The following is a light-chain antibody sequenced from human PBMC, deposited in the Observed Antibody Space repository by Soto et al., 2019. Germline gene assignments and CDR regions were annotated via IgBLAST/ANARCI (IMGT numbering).Light chain of an antibody. CDR1: SSYVGVYSY. CDR2: DVT. Sequence: QSAPTQPHSVSGSPGQSVTISCTGNSSYVGVYSYVSWYQQHQGKAPELIIYDVTERPSGVPDRFSGSKSGNTASLTISGLQAEDEADYYRCSYTGSYSYVFGIGTKVTVL. J-gene: IGLJ1*01. CDR3: CSYTGSYSYV. V-gene: IGLV2-11*01.